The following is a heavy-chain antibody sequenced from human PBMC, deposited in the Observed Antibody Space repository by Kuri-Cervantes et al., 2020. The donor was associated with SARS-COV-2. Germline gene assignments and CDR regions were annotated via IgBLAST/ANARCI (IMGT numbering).Heavy chain of an antibody. CDR1: RGSIDRSPYY. CDR2: ILYNGNT. CDR3: ARVPRYYDFWSGSSFDY. J-gene: IGHJ4*02. Sequence: SETLSLTCTVSRGSIDRSPYYWGWIRQPPGKGLEWIGSILYNGNTHYKASLNSRATISVDTSKNQFSLKLSSVTAADTAVYYCARVPRYYDFWSGSSFDYWGQGTLVTVSS. D-gene: IGHD3-3*01. V-gene: IGHV4-39*07.